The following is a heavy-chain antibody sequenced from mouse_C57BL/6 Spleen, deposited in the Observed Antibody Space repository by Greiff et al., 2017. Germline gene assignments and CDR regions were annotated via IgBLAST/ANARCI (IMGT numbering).Heavy chain of an antibody. V-gene: IGHV1-82*01. CDR2: IYPGDGDT. Sequence: QVQLQQSGPELVKPGASVKISCKASGYAFSSSWMNWVKQRPGKGLEWIGRIYPGDGDTNYNGKFKGKATLTADKSSSTAYMQLSSLTSEDSAVYFCAGGYDYDEGYYYAMDYWGQGTSVTVSS. D-gene: IGHD2-4*01. CDR1: GYAFSSSW. J-gene: IGHJ4*01. CDR3: AGGYDYDEGYYYAMDY.